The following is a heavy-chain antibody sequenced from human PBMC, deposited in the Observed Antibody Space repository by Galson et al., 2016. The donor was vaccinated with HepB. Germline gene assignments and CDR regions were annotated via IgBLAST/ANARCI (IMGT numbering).Heavy chain of an antibody. J-gene: IGHJ6*02. CDR2: ISSSSSYI. V-gene: IGHV3-21*01. Sequence: SLRLSCAASGFTFSSYSMNWVRQAPGKGLEWVSSISSSSSYIYYADSVKGRFTISRDNAKNSLYLQMNSLRAEDTAVYYCARDGYYDSSGYYYDDYYYGMDVWGQGTTVTASS. D-gene: IGHD3-22*01. CDR3: ARDGYYDSSGYYYDDYYYGMDV. CDR1: GFTFSSYS.